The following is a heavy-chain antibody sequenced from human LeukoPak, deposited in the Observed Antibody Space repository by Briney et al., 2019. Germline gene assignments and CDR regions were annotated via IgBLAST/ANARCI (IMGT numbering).Heavy chain of an antibody. CDR2: THTSGST. Sequence: PSETLSLTCTVSGGSISSYYWTWIRQPAGKGLEWIGRTHTSGSTNYNPSLKSRVTMSVDTSKNQFSLKLTSVTAADTAVYYCARDTYYYGSGTYYFNYWGQGTLVTVSS. CDR1: GGSISSYY. J-gene: IGHJ4*02. CDR3: ARDTYYYGSGTYYFNY. D-gene: IGHD3-10*01. V-gene: IGHV4-4*07.